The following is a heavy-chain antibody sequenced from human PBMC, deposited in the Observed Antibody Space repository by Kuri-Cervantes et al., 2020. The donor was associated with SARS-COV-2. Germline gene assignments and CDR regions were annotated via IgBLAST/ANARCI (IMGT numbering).Heavy chain of an antibody. D-gene: IGHD6-19*01. CDR2: IRYDGSNK. V-gene: IGHV3-30*02. J-gene: IGHJ2*01. CDR1: GFTFSSYG. Sequence: GESLKISCAASGFTFSSYGMYWVRQAPGKGLEWVAFIRYDGSNKYYADSVKGRFTISRDNSKNSLYLQMNSLRAEDTAVYYCARVRHIAVAGLPQIYFDVWGRGTLVTVSS. CDR3: ARVRHIAVAGLPQIYFDV.